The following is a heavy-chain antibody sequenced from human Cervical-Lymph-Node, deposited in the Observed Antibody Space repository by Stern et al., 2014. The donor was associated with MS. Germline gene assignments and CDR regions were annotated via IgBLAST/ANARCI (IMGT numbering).Heavy chain of an antibody. CDR2: IVPGSGAT. Sequence: QVQLVQSGAEVKKPGASVKVSCKASGYRFSTFYLHWLRQAPGQGLQWIGGIVPGSGATNSSQTFQGRLTMTRDRSITTAYLELSGLRSDDTAVYYCARIYCSGDECYHSFDTWGQGTLVTVSS. CDR3: ARIYCSGDECYHSFDT. V-gene: IGHV1-2*02. J-gene: IGHJ4*02. D-gene: IGHD3-16*02. CDR1: GYRFSTFY.